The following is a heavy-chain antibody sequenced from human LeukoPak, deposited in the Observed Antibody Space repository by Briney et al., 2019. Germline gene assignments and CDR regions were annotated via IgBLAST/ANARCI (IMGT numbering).Heavy chain of an antibody. D-gene: IGHD3-22*01. CDR3: ARDRDSSAYYYVDY. Sequence: GGSLRLSCAASGFTFSNYAMHWVRQAPGRGREYVSPISSKVGSPYNPSSVKGRFTISRDNSKNTLYLQMGSLRAEDMAVYYCARDRDSSAYYYVDYWGQGTLVTVSS. CDR1: GFTFSNYA. J-gene: IGHJ4*02. CDR2: ISSKVGSP. V-gene: IGHV3-64*01.